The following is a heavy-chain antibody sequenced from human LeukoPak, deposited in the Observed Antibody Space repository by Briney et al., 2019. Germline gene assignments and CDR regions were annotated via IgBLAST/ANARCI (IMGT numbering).Heavy chain of an antibody. J-gene: IGHJ4*02. CDR1: GGSISSSIYY. D-gene: IGHD3-10*01. V-gene: IGHV4-39*01. Sequence: SETLSLTCSVSGGSISSSIYYWGWIRQPPGKGLEWIGSIYYSGSTYYNPSLKSRVTISVDTSKNQFSLKLRSVTTADTAVYYCARRLGGSGSYYYWGQGTLVTVSS. CDR3: ARRLGGSGSYYY. CDR2: IYYSGST.